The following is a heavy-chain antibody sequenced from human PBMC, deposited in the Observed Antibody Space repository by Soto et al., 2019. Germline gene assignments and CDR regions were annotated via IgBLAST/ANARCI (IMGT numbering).Heavy chain of an antibody. CDR2: IDRSGST. D-gene: IGHD3-22*01. CDR1: GESFSGYY. CDR3: AREYNYDSSGIGFDS. V-gene: IGHV4-34*01. J-gene: IGHJ4*02. Sequence: PSETLSLTCAVYGESFSGYYWSWIRQPPGEGLEWIGEIDRSGSTNYNPSLKSRVIISEDTSKNQFSLRLTSVTAADTAVYYCAREYNYDSSGIGFDSWGQGTLVTVSS.